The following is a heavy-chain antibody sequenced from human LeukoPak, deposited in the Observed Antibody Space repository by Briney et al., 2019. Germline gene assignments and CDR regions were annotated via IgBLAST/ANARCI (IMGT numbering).Heavy chain of an antibody. Sequence: ASVKVSCKASGGTFSSYAISWVRQAPGQGLEWMGIINPSGGSTSYAQKFQGRVTMTWDTSTSTVYMELSSLRSEDTAVYYCARDKDGSGSFYYYMDVWGKGTTVTVSS. D-gene: IGHD3-10*01. V-gene: IGHV1-46*01. CDR3: ARDKDGSGSFYYYMDV. CDR1: GGTFSSYA. CDR2: INPSGGST. J-gene: IGHJ6*03.